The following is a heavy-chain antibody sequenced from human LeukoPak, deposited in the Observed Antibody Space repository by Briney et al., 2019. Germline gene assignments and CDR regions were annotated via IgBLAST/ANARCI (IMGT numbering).Heavy chain of an antibody. J-gene: IGHJ1*01. CDR1: GFTFSSYA. V-gene: IGHV3-23*01. CDR3: APKRGRDDYNF. D-gene: IGHD5-24*01. CDR2: ISGSGGST. Sequence: GGSLRLSCAASGFTFSSYAMSWVRQAPGKGLEWVSAISGSGGSTYYADSVKGRFTISRDNSKNTLYLQMNSLRAEDTAVYYCAPKRGRDDYNFWGQGTLVTVSS.